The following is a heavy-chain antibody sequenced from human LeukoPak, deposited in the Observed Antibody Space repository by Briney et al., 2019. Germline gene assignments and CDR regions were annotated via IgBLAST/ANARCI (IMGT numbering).Heavy chain of an antibody. D-gene: IGHD3-10*01. Sequence: PSETLSLTCAVYGGSFSGYYWSWIRQPPGKGLEWIGEINHSGGTNYNPSLKSRVTISVDTSKNQFSLKLSSVTAADTAVYYCARGRFGLTMVRGVIIARRWFDPWGQGTLVTVSS. V-gene: IGHV4-34*01. CDR3: ARGRFGLTMVRGVIIARRWFDP. CDR2: INHSGGT. CDR1: GGSFSGYY. J-gene: IGHJ5*02.